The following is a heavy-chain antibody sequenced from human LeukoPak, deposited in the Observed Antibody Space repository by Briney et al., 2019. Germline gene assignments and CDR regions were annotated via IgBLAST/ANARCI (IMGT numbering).Heavy chain of an antibody. D-gene: IGHD2-2*01. J-gene: IGHJ4*02. CDR2: FDPEDGET. CDR3: ATLPHTVVVPAGAIDY. Sequence: ASVKVSCKVSGYTLTELSMHWVRQAPGKGLEWLGGFDPEDGETIYAQKFQGRVTMTEDTSTDTAYMELSSLRSEDTAVYYCATLPHTVVVPAGAIDYWGQGTLVTVSS. V-gene: IGHV1-24*01. CDR1: GYTLTELS.